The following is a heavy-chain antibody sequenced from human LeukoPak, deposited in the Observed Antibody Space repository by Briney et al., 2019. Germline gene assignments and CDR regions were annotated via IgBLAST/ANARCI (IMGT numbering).Heavy chain of an antibody. CDR2: IIPILGIA. Sequence: SVKVSCKASGGTFSSYTISWVRQAPGQGLEWMGRIIPILGIANYAQKFQGRVTITADKSTSTAYMELSSLRSEDTAVYYCARREINNVDTAVGIDYWGQGTLVTVSS. CDR1: GGTFSSYT. V-gene: IGHV1-69*02. D-gene: IGHD5-18*01. J-gene: IGHJ4*02. CDR3: ARREINNVDTAVGIDY.